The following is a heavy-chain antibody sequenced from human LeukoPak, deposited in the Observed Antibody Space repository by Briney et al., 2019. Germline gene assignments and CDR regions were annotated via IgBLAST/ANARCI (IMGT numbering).Heavy chain of an antibody. CDR1: GGSISSGSFC. D-gene: IGHD2-21*01. CDR2: IYTSGST. V-gene: IGHV4-61*02. Sequence: PSQTLSLTCTVFGGSISSGSFCWSWVRQPAGRGLEWIGRIYTSGSTNYNPSLESRVTISVDTSKNQFSLKLNSVTAADSAVYYWARDLGWPPFQFWGQGTLVIVSS. J-gene: IGHJ1*01. CDR3: ARDLGWPPFQF.